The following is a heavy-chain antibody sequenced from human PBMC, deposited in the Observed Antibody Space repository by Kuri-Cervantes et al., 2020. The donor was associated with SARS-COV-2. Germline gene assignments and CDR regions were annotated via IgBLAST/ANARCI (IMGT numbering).Heavy chain of an antibody. J-gene: IGHJ4*02. V-gene: IGHV5-51*01. CDR2: IYPGDSDT. CDR3: ARGRNYKNYFDY. D-gene: IGHD1-7*01. Sequence: GGSLRLSCKGSGYSFTSYWIGWVRQMPGKGLEWMGIIYPGDSDTRYSPSFQGQVTISAGKSISTAYLQWSSLKASDTARYYCARGRNYKNYFDYWGQGTLVTVSS. CDR1: GYSFTSYW.